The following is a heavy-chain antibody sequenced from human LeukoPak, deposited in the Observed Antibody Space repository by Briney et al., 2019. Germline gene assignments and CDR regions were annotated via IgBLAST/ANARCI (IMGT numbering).Heavy chain of an antibody. CDR1: GGTFSSYA. V-gene: IGHV1-69*13. CDR3: AREMGDSKYYFDY. CDR2: IIPTFGTA. Sequence: SVKVSFKASGGTFSSYAISWVRQAPGQGLEWMGGIIPTFGTANYAQKFQGRVTITADESTSTAYMELSSLRSEDTAVYYCAREMGDSKYYFDYWGQGTLVTVSS. D-gene: IGHD2-21*02. J-gene: IGHJ4*02.